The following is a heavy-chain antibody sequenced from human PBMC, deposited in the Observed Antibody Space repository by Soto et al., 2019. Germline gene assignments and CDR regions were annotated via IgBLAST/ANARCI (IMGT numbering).Heavy chain of an antibody. V-gene: IGHV4-30-4*08. CDR1: GASITSGDYS. CDR2: IYYRGNT. J-gene: IGHJ5*02. CDR3: VRTAEWFDP. Sequence: PSETLSLTCTVSGASITSGDYSWTWIRQTPGKGLEWIGYIYYRGNTYYNPSLKSRVSISLDTPKNKFSLKMTSVTVADTAVYYCVRTAEWFDPWGQGTLVTVS. D-gene: IGHD2-21*02.